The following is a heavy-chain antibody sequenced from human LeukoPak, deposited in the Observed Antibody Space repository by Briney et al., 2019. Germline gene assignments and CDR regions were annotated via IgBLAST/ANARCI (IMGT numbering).Heavy chain of an antibody. J-gene: IGHJ6*03. CDR2: INPNSGGT. Sequence: ASVKVSCKASGYTFTGYYMHWVRQAPGQGLKWVGWINPNSGGTNSAQKFQGRVTMTRDSSISTAFMELSRLRSDDTAVYYCARATDGRFLEWSRDYYYMDVWGKGTTVTVSS. CDR3: ARATDGRFLEWSRDYYYMDV. D-gene: IGHD3-3*01. V-gene: IGHV1-2*02. CDR1: GYTFTGYY.